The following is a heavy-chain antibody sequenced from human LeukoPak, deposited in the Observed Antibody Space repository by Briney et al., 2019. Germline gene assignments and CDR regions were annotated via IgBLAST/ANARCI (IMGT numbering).Heavy chain of an antibody. CDR1: GFTFSNYY. V-gene: IGHV3-11*01. CDR2: ISSSGSTI. J-gene: IGHJ4*02. D-gene: IGHD6-13*01. Sequence: PGGSLRLSCAASGFTFSNYYMSWFRQAPGKGLEWVSYISSSGSTISYADSVKGRFTTSRDNAKDSLYLQMNSLRAEDTAVYYCADVGAAAIGYWGQGHRVTVSS. CDR3: ADVGAAAIGY.